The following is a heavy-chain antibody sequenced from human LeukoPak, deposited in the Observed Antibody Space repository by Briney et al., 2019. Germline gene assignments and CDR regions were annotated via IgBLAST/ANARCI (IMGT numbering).Heavy chain of an antibody. CDR3: ARDKTEQWLVLEAFDI. J-gene: IGHJ3*02. V-gene: IGHV3-7*01. CDR2: INKDGSAA. D-gene: IGHD6-19*01. CDR1: GFTFNSYW. Sequence: GGSLRLSCAASGFTFNSYWMTWVRQAPGKGLEWVSHINKDGSAAYYVDSARGRFTISRDNAKNALYLQMNSLRAEDTAVYYCARDKTEQWLVLEAFDIWGQGTVVTVSS.